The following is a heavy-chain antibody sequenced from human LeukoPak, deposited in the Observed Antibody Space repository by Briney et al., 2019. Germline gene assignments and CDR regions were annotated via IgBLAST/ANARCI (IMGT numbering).Heavy chain of an antibody. D-gene: IGHD3-10*01. J-gene: IGHJ4*02. CDR3: ASGGRLWFGELLRLPDY. CDR2: INPSGGST. CDR1: GYTFTGYY. V-gene: IGHV1-46*01. Sequence: ASVKVPCKASGYTFTGYYMHWVRQAPGQGLEWMGIINPSGGSTSYAQKFQGRVTMTRDTSTSTVYMELSSLRSEDTAVYYCASGGRLWFGELLRLPDYWGQGTLVTVSS.